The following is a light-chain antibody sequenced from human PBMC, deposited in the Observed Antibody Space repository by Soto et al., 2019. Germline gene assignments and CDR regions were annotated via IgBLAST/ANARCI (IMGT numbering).Light chain of an antibody. J-gene: IGLJ2*01. CDR1: SSNIGSNT. CDR3: PAWYDSLNGPV. CDR2: SNN. V-gene: IGLV1-44*01. Sequence: QSVLTQPPSASGTPGQRVTISCSGSSSNIGSNTVNWYQQLPGTAPKLLIYSNNQRPSGVPDRFSGSKSGTSASLAISGLQSEDEADYYCPAWYDSLNGPVFGGGTKLTVL.